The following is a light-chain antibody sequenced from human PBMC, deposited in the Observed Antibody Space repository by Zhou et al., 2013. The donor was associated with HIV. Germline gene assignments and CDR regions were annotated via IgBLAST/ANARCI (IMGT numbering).Light chain of an antibody. CDR3: QQYGSSPFA. CDR1: QSVSSNF. J-gene: IGKJ3*01. V-gene: IGKV3-20*01. CDR2: GAS. Sequence: EIVLTQSPGTLSLSPGERATLSCRASQSVSSNFLAWYQQKPGQAPRLLIYGASSRATGIPDRFSGSGSGTDFTLTINRLEPEDFAVYYCQQYGSSPFAFGP.